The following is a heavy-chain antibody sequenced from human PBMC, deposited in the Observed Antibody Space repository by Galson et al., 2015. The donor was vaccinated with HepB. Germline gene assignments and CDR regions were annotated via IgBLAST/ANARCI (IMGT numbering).Heavy chain of an antibody. CDR3: AREGYYGSSGMDV. CDR1: GFTVSSNY. Sequence: SLRLSCAASGFTVSSNYMSWVRQAPGKGLEWVSVIYSGGSTYYADSVKGRFTISRDNSKNTLYLQMNSLRAEDTAVYYCAREGYYGSSGMDVWGQGTTVTVSS. J-gene: IGHJ6*02. CDR2: IYSGGST. V-gene: IGHV3-53*01. D-gene: IGHD3-22*01.